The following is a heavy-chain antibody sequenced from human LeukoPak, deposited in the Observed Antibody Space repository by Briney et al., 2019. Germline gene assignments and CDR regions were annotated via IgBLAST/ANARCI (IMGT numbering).Heavy chain of an antibody. CDR2: ISSSGTTV. D-gene: IGHD3-10*01. J-gene: IGHJ4*02. V-gene: IGHV3-48*03. CDR1: GFTFRSYE. Sequence: GGSLRLSCAATGFTFRSYEMNWVRQAPGKGLDWVSYISSSGTTVYYADSVRGRFTVSRDNGKNSLYLEMNSLRAEDTAVYYCARSIKGDSDHWGQGTLVTVSS. CDR3: ARSIKGDSDH.